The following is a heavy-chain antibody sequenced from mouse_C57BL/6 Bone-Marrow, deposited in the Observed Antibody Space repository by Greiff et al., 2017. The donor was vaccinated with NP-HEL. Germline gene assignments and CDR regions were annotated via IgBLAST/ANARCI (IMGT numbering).Heavy chain of an antibody. CDR1: GFTFSSYG. V-gene: IGHV5-6*01. CDR2: ISSGGSYT. J-gene: IGHJ3*01. CDR3: ALRFAY. Sequence: EVMLVESGGDLVKPGGSLKLSCAASGFTFSSYGMSWVRQTPDKRLEWVATISSGGSYTYSPDSVKGRFTISRDNAKNTLYLQMSSLKSEDTAMYYWALRFAYWGQGTLVTVSA.